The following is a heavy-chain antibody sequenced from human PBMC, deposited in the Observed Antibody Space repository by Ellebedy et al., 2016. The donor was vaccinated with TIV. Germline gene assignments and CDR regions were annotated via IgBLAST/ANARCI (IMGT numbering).Heavy chain of an antibody. J-gene: IGHJ4*02. CDR3: ARVSNYYGSGSYEYYFDY. CDR1: GFTFSSYA. Sequence: GESLKISXAASGFTFSSYAMHWVRQAPGKGLEWVAVISYDGSNKYYADSVKGRFTISRDNSKNTLYLQMNSLRAEDTAVYYCARVSNYYGSGSYEYYFDYWGQGTLVTVSS. V-gene: IGHV3-30-3*01. D-gene: IGHD3-10*01. CDR2: ISYDGSNK.